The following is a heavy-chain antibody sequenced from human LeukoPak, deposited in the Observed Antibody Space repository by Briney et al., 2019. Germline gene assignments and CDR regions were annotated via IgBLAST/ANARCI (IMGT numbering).Heavy chain of an antibody. J-gene: IGHJ4*02. CDR2: IRYDGSNK. D-gene: IGHD6-19*01. V-gene: IGHV3-30*02. Sequence: GGSLRLSCAASGFTFSSYGMHWVRQAPGKGLEWVAFIRYDGSNKYYADSVKGRFTISRDNSKNTLYLQMNSLRAEDTAVYYCARTSSGWWEGYFDYWGQGTLVTVSS. CDR1: GFTFSSYG. CDR3: ARTSSGWWEGYFDY.